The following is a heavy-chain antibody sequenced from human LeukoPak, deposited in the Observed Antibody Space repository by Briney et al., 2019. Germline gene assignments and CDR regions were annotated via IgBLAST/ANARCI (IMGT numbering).Heavy chain of an antibody. J-gene: IGHJ6*02. D-gene: IGHD3-3*01. Sequence: PGGSLRLSCVGSAFRLISYSMNWVRQAPGKGLEWVSSITTSSNFIYYADSVKGRFTISRDNAKNSLYLQMNSLRAEDTAVYFCARDGHGDGFLSGYSYFGMDVWGQGTTVTVSS. V-gene: IGHV3-21*01. CDR2: ITTSSNFI. CDR1: AFRLISYS. CDR3: ARDGHGDGFLSGYSYFGMDV.